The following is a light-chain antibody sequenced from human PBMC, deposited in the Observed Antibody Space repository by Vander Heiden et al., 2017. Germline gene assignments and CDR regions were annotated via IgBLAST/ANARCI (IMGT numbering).Light chain of an antibody. CDR3: QSYDSSRSGWV. CDR1: SPNIGVGYD. J-gene: IGLJ3*02. V-gene: IGLV1-40*01. Sequence: QSVLTQPPSVSGAPGQRVTISCTGSSPNIGVGYDLYWYQPLTATAPKLLIFVNSNRHSAVPDRFSGSKSGTSASFTTTGLQAEDAADYYWQSYDSSRSGWVFGGGTKLTVL. CDR2: VNS.